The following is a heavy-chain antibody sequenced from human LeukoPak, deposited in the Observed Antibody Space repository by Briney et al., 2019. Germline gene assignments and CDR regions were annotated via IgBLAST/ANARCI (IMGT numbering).Heavy chain of an antibody. CDR2: IRGDGSVK. J-gene: IGHJ4*02. V-gene: IGHV3-7*03. CDR1: GFALSNVW. D-gene: IGHD6-6*01. Sequence: GGSLRLSCATSGFALSNVWMSWVRQAPGKGLEWVGNIRGDGSVKFYLDSVKGRFTISRDNTNSVSLQMNNLKAEDTAVYYCGRSVAAPADYWGQGTLVIVSS. CDR3: GRSVAAPADY.